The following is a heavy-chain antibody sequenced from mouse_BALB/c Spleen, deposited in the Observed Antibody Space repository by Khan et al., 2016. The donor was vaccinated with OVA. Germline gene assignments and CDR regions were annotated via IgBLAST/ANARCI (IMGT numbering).Heavy chain of an antibody. CDR1: GYTFINYW. V-gene: IGHV1-7*01. J-gene: IGHJ2*01. CDR3: ARRGLRWDFDY. Sequence: QVQLQQSGAELAKPGASVKMSCKASGYTFINYWILWIKQRPGQGLEWIGYINPSTGYTAYNQNFKDTATLTADKSSSTAYMQLSSLTSEDSTVYYCARRGLRWDFDYWGQGTTLTVSS. CDR2: INPSTGYT. D-gene: IGHD1-1*01.